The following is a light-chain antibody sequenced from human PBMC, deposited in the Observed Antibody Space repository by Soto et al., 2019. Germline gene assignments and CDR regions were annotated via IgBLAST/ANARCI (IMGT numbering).Light chain of an antibody. CDR1: SSDVGGYNY. CDR2: DVS. Sequence: QSALTQPASVSGSPGQSITISCTGTSSDVGGYNYVSWYQHHPGKAPKLMIFDVSNRPSGVSDRFSGSKSGNTASLTIYGLQPEDEADYYCSSYTTSNTRQIVFGTGTK. J-gene: IGLJ1*01. CDR3: SSYTTSNTRQIV. V-gene: IGLV2-14*03.